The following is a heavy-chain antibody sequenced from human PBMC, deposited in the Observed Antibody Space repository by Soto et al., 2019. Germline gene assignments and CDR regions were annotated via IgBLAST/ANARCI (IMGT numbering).Heavy chain of an antibody. CDR2: INHSGST. D-gene: IGHD2-2*01. CDR3: ARYNPDIVVVPAAMPGKGSYDY. Sequence: TSETLSLTCAVYGGSFSGYYWSWIRQPPGKGLEWIGEINHSGSTNYNPSLKSRVTISVDTSKNQFSLKLSSVTAADTAVYYCARYNPDIVVVPAAMPGKGSYDYWGQGTLVTVSS. J-gene: IGHJ4*02. V-gene: IGHV4-34*01. CDR1: GGSFSGYY.